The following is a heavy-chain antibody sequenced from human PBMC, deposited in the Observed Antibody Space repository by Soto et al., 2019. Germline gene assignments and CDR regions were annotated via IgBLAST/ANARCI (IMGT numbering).Heavy chain of an antibody. V-gene: IGHV3-23*01. Sequence: VQLLESGGGLVQPGGSLRLTCPASGFTFSSYAMNWVRQAPGKGLQWVSTISGTADNTYYADSVKGRFTVSRNNSKNTQYLQMNSLRVEDTAVYYCAKGAAAAAATPWFDPWGQGTLVTVSS. CDR3: AKGAAAAAATPWFDP. D-gene: IGHD6-13*01. J-gene: IGHJ5*02. CDR2: ISGTADNT. CDR1: GFTFSSYA.